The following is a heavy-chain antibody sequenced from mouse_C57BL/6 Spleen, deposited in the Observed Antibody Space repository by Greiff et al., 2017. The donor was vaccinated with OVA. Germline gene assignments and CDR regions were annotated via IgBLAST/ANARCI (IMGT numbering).Heavy chain of an antibody. CDR2: INPGSGGT. J-gene: IGHJ4*01. CDR1: GYAFTNYL. CDR3: ARIYDGYYAGAMDY. Sequence: VQVVESGAELVRPGTSVKVSCKASGYAFTNYLIEWVKQRPGQGLEWIGVINPGSGGTNYNEKFKGKATLTADKSSSTAYMQLSSLTSEDSAVYFCARIYDGYYAGAMDYWGQGTSVTVSS. V-gene: IGHV1-54*01. D-gene: IGHD2-3*01.